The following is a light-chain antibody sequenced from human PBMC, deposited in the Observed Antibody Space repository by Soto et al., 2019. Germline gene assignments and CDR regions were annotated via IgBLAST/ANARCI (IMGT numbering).Light chain of an antibody. CDR3: QSYDRSLVV. J-gene: IGLJ2*01. Sequence: QSVLTQPPSVSGAPGQTVTISCTGSSSNIGAGYDVHWYQQFPGTVPKLLIYANNNRPSWVPDRFSGSKSGTSASLAITGLQAEDEADYYCQSYDRSLVVFGGGTQLTVL. V-gene: IGLV1-40*01. CDR2: ANN. CDR1: SSNIGAGYD.